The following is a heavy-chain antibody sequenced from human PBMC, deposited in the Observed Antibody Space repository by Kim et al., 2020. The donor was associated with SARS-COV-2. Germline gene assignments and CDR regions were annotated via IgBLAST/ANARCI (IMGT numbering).Heavy chain of an antibody. CDR1: GFTVSSNY. D-gene: IGHD3-10*01. V-gene: IGHV3-53*01. J-gene: IGHJ6*02. CDR2: IYGGGST. Sequence: GGSLRLSCAASGFTVSSNYMTWVRQAPGKGLDWVSIIYGGGSTYYADSVKGRFTISRDNYKNTLYLQMNSLRVDDTAVYYCATSRGYNYYGIDVWGQGTTVTVSS. CDR3: ATSRGYNYYGIDV.